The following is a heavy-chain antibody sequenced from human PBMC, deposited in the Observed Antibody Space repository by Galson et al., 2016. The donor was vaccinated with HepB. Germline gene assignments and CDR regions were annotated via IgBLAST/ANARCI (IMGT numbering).Heavy chain of an antibody. CDR1: GFGVSGHA. Sequence: SLRLSCAASGFGVSGHAMSWVRQGPGKGLDWVSGISGSGGITYYGDSVKGRFTISRDDSKNTLFLQMNSLRAEDTAVYYCAKGRSYSNGFYYFDNWGRGTLVTVSS. V-gene: IGHV3-23*01. D-gene: IGHD6-19*01. CDR3: AKGRSYSNGFYYFDN. CDR2: ISGSGGIT. J-gene: IGHJ4*02.